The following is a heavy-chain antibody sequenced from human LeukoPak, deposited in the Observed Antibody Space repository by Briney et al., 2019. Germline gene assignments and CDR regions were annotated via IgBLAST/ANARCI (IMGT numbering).Heavy chain of an antibody. CDR3: ARGGGLDV. J-gene: IGHJ6*02. CDR2: IRQDGDTK. CDR1: GFPFNAYW. V-gene: IGHV3-7*03. Sequence: GGSLRLSCAASGFPFNAYWMTWVRQAPGKGLEWVANIRQDGDTKYYVDSVRGRFTISRDNAKNSLYLQMSNLRAEDTAVYFCARGGGLDVWGQGATVTVSS. D-gene: IGHD3-16*01.